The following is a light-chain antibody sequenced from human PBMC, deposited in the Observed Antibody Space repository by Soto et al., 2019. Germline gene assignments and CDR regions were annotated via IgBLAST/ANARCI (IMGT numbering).Light chain of an antibody. Sequence: QLVLTQPPSASGTPGQTIASSCSGGSSNIGSHTVNWYQQLPGTAPRLLIYSNTQRPSGVPDRFSGSKSGTSASLAISGRQSEYEGDYYCAAWDDSLNGVVFGGGTKLTVL. CDR2: SNT. CDR1: SSNIGSHT. CDR3: AAWDDSLNGVV. J-gene: IGLJ2*01. V-gene: IGLV1-44*01.